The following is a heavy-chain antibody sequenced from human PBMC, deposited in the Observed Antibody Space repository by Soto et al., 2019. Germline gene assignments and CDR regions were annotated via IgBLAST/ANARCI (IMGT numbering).Heavy chain of an antibody. Sequence: PSKTLSLTCTVSGGSISSYCWSWIRQPPGKGLEWIGYIYYSGSTNYNPSLKSRVTISVDTSKNQFSLKLSSVTAADTAVYYCARSGTQQGSRGSLSVYYYYYGMDVWGQGTTVTVSS. J-gene: IGHJ6*02. D-gene: IGHD6-13*01. CDR2: IYYSGST. V-gene: IGHV4-59*01. CDR1: GGSISSYC. CDR3: ARSGTQQGSRGSLSVYYYYYGMDV.